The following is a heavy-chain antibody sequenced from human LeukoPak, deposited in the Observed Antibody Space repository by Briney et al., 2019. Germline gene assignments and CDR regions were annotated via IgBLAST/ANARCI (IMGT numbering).Heavy chain of an antibody. V-gene: IGHV1-18*01. Sequence: ASVKVSCKASGYTFTSYGISWVRQAPGQGLEWMGWISAYNGNTNYAQKLQGRVTMTTDTSTSTAYMELSSLRSEDTAVYYCAKDQFDYVWGSYRPMGFDYWGQGTLVTVSS. D-gene: IGHD3-16*02. J-gene: IGHJ4*02. CDR3: AKDQFDYVWGSYRPMGFDY. CDR1: GYTFTSYG. CDR2: ISAYNGNT.